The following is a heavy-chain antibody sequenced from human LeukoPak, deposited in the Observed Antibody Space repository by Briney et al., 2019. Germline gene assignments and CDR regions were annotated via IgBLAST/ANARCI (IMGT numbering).Heavy chain of an antibody. V-gene: IGHV4-34*01. J-gene: IGHJ4*02. CDR3: ARDPTTEETVPYYFDD. CDR2: INHRGGT. CDR1: GGSFIGYH. D-gene: IGHD4-23*01. Sequence: PSETLSLTCAVSGGSFIGYHWNWIRQSPGKGLERIAEINHRGGTNYNPSLKSRVTISIDTSKDQFSLKLRSVTAADTAVYYCARDPTTEETVPYYFDDWGQGTLVTLS.